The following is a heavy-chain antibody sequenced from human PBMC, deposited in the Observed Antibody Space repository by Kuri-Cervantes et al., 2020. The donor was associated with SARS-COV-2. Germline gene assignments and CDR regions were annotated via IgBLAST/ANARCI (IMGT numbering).Heavy chain of an antibody. V-gene: IGHV4-59*01. CDR2: IYYNGNG. J-gene: IGHJ4*02. CDR3: ARATSFTSIYYYFDS. CDR1: GGSISSYY. D-gene: IGHD2-2*01. Sequence: GSLRLSCTVSGGSISSYYWTWVRQPPGKGLEFIGYIYYNGNGYNPSLESRVTMSLDTSRNLFSLRLTSVTPADTAVYYCARATSFTSIYYYFDSWGQGNLVTVSS.